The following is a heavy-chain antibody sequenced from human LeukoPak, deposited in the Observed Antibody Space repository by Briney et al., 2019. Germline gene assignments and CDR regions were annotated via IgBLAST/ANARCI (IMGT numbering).Heavy chain of an antibody. CDR3: ASVGENYGSGGDYFDY. J-gene: IGHJ4*02. D-gene: IGHD3-10*01. CDR2: INPNSGGT. CDR1: GYTFTGYY. V-gene: IGHV1-2*02. Sequence: ASVKVSCKASGYTFTGYYMHWVRQAPGQGLEWMGWINPNSGGTNYAQKFQGRVTMTRDTSISTAYMDLSRLRSDDTAVYHCASVGENYGSGGDYFDYWGQGTLVTVSS.